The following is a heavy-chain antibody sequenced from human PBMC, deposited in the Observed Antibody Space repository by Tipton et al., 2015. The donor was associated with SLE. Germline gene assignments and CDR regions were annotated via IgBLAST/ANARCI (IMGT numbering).Heavy chain of an antibody. V-gene: IGHV4-59*08. CDR2: IYYSGST. D-gene: IGHD2-21*01. CDR3: ARHGDSGFYGAFDI. CDR1: GGSISSYY. Sequence: TLSLTCTVSGGSISSYYWSWIRQPPGKGLEWIGYIYYSGSTNYNPPLKSRVTISVDTSKNQFSLKLSSVTAADTAVYYCARHGDSGFYGAFDIWGQGTMVTVSS. J-gene: IGHJ3*02.